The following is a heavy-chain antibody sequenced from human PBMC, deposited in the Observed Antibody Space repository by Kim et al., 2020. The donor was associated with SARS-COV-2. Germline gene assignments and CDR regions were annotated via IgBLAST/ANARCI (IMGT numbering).Heavy chain of an antibody. CDR3: ARGNLRQQLVRAYFDY. D-gene: IGHD6-13*01. Sequence: KFQGRVTITRDTSESTAYMELSSLRSEDTAVYYCARGNLRQQLVRAYFDYWGQGTLVTVSS. V-gene: IGHV1-3*01. J-gene: IGHJ4*02.